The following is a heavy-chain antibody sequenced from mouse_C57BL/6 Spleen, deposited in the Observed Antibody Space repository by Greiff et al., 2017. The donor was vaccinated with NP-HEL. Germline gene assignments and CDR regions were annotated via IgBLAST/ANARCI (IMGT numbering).Heavy chain of an antibody. Sequence: VQLQQSGPELVKPGASVKISCKASGYSFTSYYIHWVKQRPGQGLEWIGWIYPGSGNTKYNEKFKGKATLTADTSSSTAYMQLSSLTSEDSAVYYCARWGLGAMDYWGQGTSVTVSS. CDR3: ARWGLGAMDY. J-gene: IGHJ4*01. D-gene: IGHD3-3*01. V-gene: IGHV1-66*01. CDR2: IYPGSGNT. CDR1: GYSFTSYY.